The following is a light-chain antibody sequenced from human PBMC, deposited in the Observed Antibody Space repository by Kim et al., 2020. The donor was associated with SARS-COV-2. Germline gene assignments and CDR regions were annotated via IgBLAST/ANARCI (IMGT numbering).Light chain of an antibody. CDR1: SSDVGRYDY. Sequence: QSALTQPASVSGSPGQSITISCTGTSSDVGRYDYVSWYQHHPGKAPKLIIYDVTERPSGVSNRFSGSKSGNTASLTISGLQAEDEADYYCCSYTSSSTLIFCGGAKLTVL. CDR3: CSYTSSSTLI. J-gene: IGLJ2*01. V-gene: IGLV2-14*03. CDR2: DVT.